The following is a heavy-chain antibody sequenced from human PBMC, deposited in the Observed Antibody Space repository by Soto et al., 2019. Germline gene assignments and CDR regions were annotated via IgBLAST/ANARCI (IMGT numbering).Heavy chain of an antibody. Sequence: QVQLVESGGGVVQPGRSLRLSCAASGFTFSTYEMHWVRQAPGKGLEWVAVIPFDGSNQYYADSVKGRFTISRDNSKNTQYLEMNSLRVEDTAVYYCARDKDCSSTSCYNAFDIWGQGTMVTVSS. D-gene: IGHD2-2*02. CDR3: ARDKDCSSTSCYNAFDI. V-gene: IGHV3-30-3*01. CDR2: IPFDGSNQ. J-gene: IGHJ3*02. CDR1: GFTFSTYE.